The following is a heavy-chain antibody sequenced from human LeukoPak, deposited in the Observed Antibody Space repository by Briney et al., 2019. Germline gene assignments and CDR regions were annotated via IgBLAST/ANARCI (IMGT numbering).Heavy chain of an antibody. Sequence: GESLKIPCKGPGYSFTSYWIGWVRQMPGKGREWMGIIYPGDSDTRYSPSFEGQVTISADKSISTAYLQWSSLKASDTAMYYCARPNEYSSSPLDYWGQGTLVTVSS. CDR2: IYPGDSDT. CDR3: ARPNEYSSSPLDY. CDR1: GYSFTSYW. V-gene: IGHV5-51*01. J-gene: IGHJ4*02. D-gene: IGHD6-6*01.